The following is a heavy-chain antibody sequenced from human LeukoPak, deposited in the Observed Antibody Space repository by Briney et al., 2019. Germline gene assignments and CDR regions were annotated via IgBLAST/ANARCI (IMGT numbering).Heavy chain of an antibody. J-gene: IGHJ4*02. D-gene: IGHD4/OR15-4a*01. V-gene: IGHV3-23*01. CDR2: ISGDGVSP. CDR3: ARDPGAFPYFFDC. CDR1: GFTFNNYA. Sequence: GGSLRLSCAASGFTFNNYALTWVRQTPGKGLECVSAISGDGVSPYYTDSVRGRFTISRDNSKNTLYLQMNSLRVEDTAVYFCARDPGAFPYFFDCWGQGTLVTVSS.